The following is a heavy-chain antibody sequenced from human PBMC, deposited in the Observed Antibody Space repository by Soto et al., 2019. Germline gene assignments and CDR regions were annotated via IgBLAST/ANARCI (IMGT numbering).Heavy chain of an antibody. CDR2: ISYDGSNK. D-gene: IGHD2-2*01. CDR1: GFTFSSYA. CDR3: ARGGLADIVLVPAAVGIDY. Sequence: QVQLVESGGGVVQPGRSLRLSCAASGFTFSSYAMHWVRQAPGKGLEWVAVISYDGSNKYYADSVKGRFTISRDNSKNTPYLQMNSLRAEDTAVYYCARGGLADIVLVPAAVGIDYWGQGTLVTVSS. V-gene: IGHV3-30-3*01. J-gene: IGHJ4*02.